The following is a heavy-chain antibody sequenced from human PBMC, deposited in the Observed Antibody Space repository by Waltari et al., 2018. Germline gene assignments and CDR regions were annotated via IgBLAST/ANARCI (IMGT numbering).Heavy chain of an antibody. V-gene: IGHV1-8*01. Sequence: QVQLVQSGAEVKKPGASVKVSCKASGYTFTSYDINWVRQATGQGLEWMGWIKPNSCNTGYAQKVQGRVTMTRNTSISTAYMELSSLRSEDTAVYYCARGRDYTNAFDIWGQGTMVTVSS. J-gene: IGHJ3*02. D-gene: IGHD4-17*01. CDR3: ARGRDYTNAFDI. CDR2: IKPNSCNT. CDR1: GYTFTSYD.